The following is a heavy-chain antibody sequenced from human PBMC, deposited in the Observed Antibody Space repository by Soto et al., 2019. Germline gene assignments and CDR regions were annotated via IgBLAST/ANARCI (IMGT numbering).Heavy chain of an antibody. J-gene: IGHJ5*02. V-gene: IGHV1-2*04. CDR2: INPNSGGT. D-gene: IGHD6-25*01. Sequence: GASVKVSCKASGYTFTGYSMHWVRQAPGQGLEWMGWINPNSGGTNYAQRFQGWVTMTRDTSISTAYMELSRLRSDETTGYYCVSVLGGSGYWFDPWGQGTRVTVSS. CDR1: GYTFTGYS. CDR3: VSVLGGSGYWFDP.